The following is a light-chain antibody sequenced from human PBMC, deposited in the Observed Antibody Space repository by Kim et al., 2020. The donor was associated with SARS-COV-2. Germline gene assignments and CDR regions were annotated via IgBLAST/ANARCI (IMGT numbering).Light chain of an antibody. CDR2: GAS. Sequence: PGERATLSCRASQSVSSSYLAWYQQKPGQAPRLLIYGASSRATGIPDRFSGSGSGTDFTLTISRLEPEDFAVYYCQQYGSSPPKTFGQGTKVDIK. J-gene: IGKJ1*01. CDR1: QSVSSSY. CDR3: QQYGSSPPKT. V-gene: IGKV3-20*01.